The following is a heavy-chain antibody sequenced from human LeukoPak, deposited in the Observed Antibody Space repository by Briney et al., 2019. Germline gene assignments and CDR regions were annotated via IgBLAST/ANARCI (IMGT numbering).Heavy chain of an antibody. V-gene: IGHV3-9*01. CDR1: GFTFDDYA. CDR3: AKDTSPYYYDSSGYYTI. Sequence: GRSLRLSCAASGFTFDDYAMHWVRQAPGKGLEWVSGISWNSGSIGYADSVKGRFTISRDNAKNSLYLQMNSLRAEDTALYYCAKDTSPYYYDSSGYYTIWGQGTLVTVSS. J-gene: IGHJ4*02. CDR2: ISWNSGSI. D-gene: IGHD3-22*01.